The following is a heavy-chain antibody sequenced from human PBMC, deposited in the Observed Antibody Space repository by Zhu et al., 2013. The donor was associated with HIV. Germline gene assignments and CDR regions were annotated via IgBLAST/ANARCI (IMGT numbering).Heavy chain of an antibody. CDR3: AKRQSSSGTTPDS. V-gene: IGHV3-23*01. CDR2: ISASGAGT. CDR1: GFTFSNYA. Sequence: EVQLLESGGGLVQPGGSLRLSCAASGFTFSNYAMSWVRQAPGKGLEWVSAISASGAGTDFADSVKGRFTISRDNSKNTLYLQMNSLRAEDTAVYYCAKRQSSSGTTPDSWGQGTLVHRLL. D-gene: IGHD1-1*01. J-gene: IGHJ4*02.